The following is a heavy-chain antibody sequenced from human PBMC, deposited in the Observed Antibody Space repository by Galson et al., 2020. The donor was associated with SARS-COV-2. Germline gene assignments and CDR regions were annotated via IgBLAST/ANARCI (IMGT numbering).Heavy chain of an antibody. D-gene: IGHD6-13*01. CDR3: AKEKLVYVDY. V-gene: IGHV3-33*06. CDR2: IWYDGSNK. CDR1: GFTFSSYG. Sequence: QLGESLKISCAASGFTFSSYGMHWVRQAPGKGLEWVAVIWYDGSNKYYADSVKGRFTISRDNSKNTLYLQMNSLRAEDTAVYYCAKEKLVYVDYWGQGTLVTVSS. J-gene: IGHJ4*02.